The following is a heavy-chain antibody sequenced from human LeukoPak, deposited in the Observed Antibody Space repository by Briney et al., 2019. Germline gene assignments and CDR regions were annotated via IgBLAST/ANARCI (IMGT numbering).Heavy chain of an antibody. Sequence: PGGSLRLSCAASGFTFSNAWMSWVRQAPGKGLEWVGRIKSKTDGGTTDYAAPVKGRFTISRDDSKNTLYLQMNSLKTEDTAVYYCTTAIVVPAAPTAFDYWGQGTLVTVSS. V-gene: IGHV3-15*01. CDR3: TTAIVVPAAPTAFDY. CDR2: IKSKTDGGTT. J-gene: IGHJ4*02. CDR1: GFTFSNAW. D-gene: IGHD2-2*01.